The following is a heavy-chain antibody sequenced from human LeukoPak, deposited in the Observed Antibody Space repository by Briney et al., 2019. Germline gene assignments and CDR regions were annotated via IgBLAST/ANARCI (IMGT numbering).Heavy chain of an antibody. Sequence: GGSLRLSCAASGFTFSSYAMSWVRQAPGKGLEWVSSISSSSSYIYYADSVKGRFTISRDNAKNSLYLQMNSLRAEDTAVYYCARDGRFGESWYYYGMDVWGQGTTVTVSS. D-gene: IGHD3-10*01. J-gene: IGHJ6*02. CDR3: ARDGRFGESWYYYGMDV. CDR2: ISSSSSYI. V-gene: IGHV3-21*01. CDR1: GFTFSSYA.